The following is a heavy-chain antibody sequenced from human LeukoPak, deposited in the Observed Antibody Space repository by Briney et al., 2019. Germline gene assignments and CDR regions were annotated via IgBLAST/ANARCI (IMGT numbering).Heavy chain of an antibody. D-gene: IGHD6-19*01. J-gene: IGHJ4*02. CDR3: ARQGSGWSHFDY. CDR1: GGSISSYY. CDR2: IYYSGST. Sequence: SETLSLTCTVSGGSISSYYWSWIRQPPGKGLEWIGYIYYSGSTNSNPSLKSRVAISVDTSKNQFSLKLSSVTAADTAVYYCARQGSGWSHFDYWGQGTLVTVSS. V-gene: IGHV4-59*08.